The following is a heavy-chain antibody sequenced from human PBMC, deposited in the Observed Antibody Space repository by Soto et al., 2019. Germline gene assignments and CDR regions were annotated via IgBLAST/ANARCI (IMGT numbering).Heavy chain of an antibody. J-gene: IGHJ6*02. Sequence: PGGSLRLSCAASGFTFSSYAMSWVRQAPGKGLEWVSAISGSGGSTYYADSVKGRFTISRDNSKNTLYLQMNSLRAEDTAVYYCAKHLGEQWLVGGYYYYGMDVWGQGTTVTVSS. CDR1: GFTFSSYA. CDR3: AKHLGEQWLVGGYYYYGMDV. D-gene: IGHD6-19*01. V-gene: IGHV3-23*01. CDR2: ISGSGGST.